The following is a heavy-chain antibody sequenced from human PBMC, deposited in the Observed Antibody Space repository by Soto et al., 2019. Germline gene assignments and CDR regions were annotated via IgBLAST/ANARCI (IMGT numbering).Heavy chain of an antibody. J-gene: IGHJ6*02. Sequence: QVQLVQSGAEVKKPGSSVKVSCKASGGSLSNYGISWVRQAPGQGLEWMGAIIPVFGTPNYAQKFQDRVTLTADESTTTVYMEVRSLTSEDTAVYYCASGDATKIVVTTYYAMDVWGQGTTVTVSS. V-gene: IGHV1-69*12. CDR2: IIPVFGTP. D-gene: IGHD3-22*01. CDR1: GGSLSNYG. CDR3: ASGDATKIVVTTYYAMDV.